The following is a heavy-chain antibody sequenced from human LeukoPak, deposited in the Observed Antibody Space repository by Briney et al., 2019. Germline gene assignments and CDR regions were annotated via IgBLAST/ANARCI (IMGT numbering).Heavy chain of an antibody. Sequence: GSLRLSCAASGFTFSSYWMHWVRQAPGKGLVWVSRINSDGSSTSYADSVKGRFTISRDNAKNTLYLQMNSLRAEDTAVYYCASEPDYGDYPSFDYWGQGTLVTVSS. CDR1: GFTFSSYW. CDR3: ASEPDYGDYPSFDY. V-gene: IGHV3-74*01. D-gene: IGHD4-17*01. CDR2: INSDGSST. J-gene: IGHJ4*02.